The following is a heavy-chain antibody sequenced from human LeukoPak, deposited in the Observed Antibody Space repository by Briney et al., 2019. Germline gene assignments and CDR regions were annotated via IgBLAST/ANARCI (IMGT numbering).Heavy chain of an antibody. V-gene: IGHV4-59*12. CDR3: ARDLSPVAAAGRPNQGDNWFDP. CDR1: GGSISSYY. J-gene: IGHJ5*02. CDR2: IYYSGST. D-gene: IGHD6-13*01. Sequence: KPSETLSLTCTVSGGSISSYYWSWIRQPPGKGLEWIGYIYYSGSTNYNPSLKSRVTISVDTSKNQFSLKLSSVTAADTAVYYCARDLSPVAAAGRPNQGDNWFDPWGQGTLVTVSS.